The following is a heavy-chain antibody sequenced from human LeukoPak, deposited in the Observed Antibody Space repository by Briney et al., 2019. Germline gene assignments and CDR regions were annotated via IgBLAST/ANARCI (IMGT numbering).Heavy chain of an antibody. CDR2: ISGSGDST. Sequence: GGSLRLSSAASGVTFSSYAMTWVRQAPGKGLEWVSAISGSGDSTYYADSVKGRFTISRDNSKNTLYLQMNSLRAEDTAVFYCAKAGGNWVSHFDYWGQGTLVTVSS. CDR1: GVTFSSYA. J-gene: IGHJ4*02. D-gene: IGHD3-16*01. CDR3: AKAGGNWVSHFDY. V-gene: IGHV3-23*01.